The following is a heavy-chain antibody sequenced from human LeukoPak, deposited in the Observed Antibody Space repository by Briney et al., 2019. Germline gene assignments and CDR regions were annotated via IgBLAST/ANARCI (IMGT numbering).Heavy chain of an antibody. CDR3: AKDMDSRYFDWLSPFDY. J-gene: IGHJ4*02. V-gene: IGHV3-30*02. CDR1: GFTFSSYA. Sequence: GGSLRLSCAASGFTFSSYAMNWVRQAPGKGLEWVAFIRYDGSNKYYADSVKGRFTISRDNSRNTLYLQMNSLRAEDTAVDYCAKDMDSRYFDWLSPFDYWGQGTLVTVSS. CDR2: IRYDGSNK. D-gene: IGHD3-9*01.